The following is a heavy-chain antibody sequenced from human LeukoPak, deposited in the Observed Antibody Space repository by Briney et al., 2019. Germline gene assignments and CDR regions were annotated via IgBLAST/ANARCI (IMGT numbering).Heavy chain of an antibody. CDR1: GYTFSSYA. Sequence: GGSLRLSCAASGYTFSSYAMSWVRQAPGKGLEWVSAISGSGGSTYYADSVKGRFTISRDNSKNTLYLQMNSLRAEDTAVYYCAREGPSPVVPVTHWFDPWGQGTPVSVSS. J-gene: IGHJ5*02. D-gene: IGHD2-2*01. CDR3: AREGPSPVVPVTHWFDP. CDR2: ISGSGGST. V-gene: IGHV3-23*01.